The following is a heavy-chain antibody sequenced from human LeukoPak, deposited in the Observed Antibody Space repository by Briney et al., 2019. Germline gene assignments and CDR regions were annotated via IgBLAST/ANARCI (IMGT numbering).Heavy chain of an antibody. J-gene: IGHJ4*02. CDR1: GGSISSTSYD. D-gene: IGHD3-10*01. CDR2: IYTSGST. V-gene: IGHV4-61*09. Sequence: SETLSLTCTVSGGSISSTSYDWYWIRQPAGKGLEWIGHIYTSGSTNYNPSLKSRVTISVDTSKNQFSPKLTSVTAADTAVYYCTKGRGIWGQGTLVTVSS. CDR3: TKGRGI.